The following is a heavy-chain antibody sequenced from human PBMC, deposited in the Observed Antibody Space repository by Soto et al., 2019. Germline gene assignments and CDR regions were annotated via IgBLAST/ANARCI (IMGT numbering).Heavy chain of an antibody. CDR3: ANFYSGGYSTY. J-gene: IGHJ4*02. CDR1: GFTLSYYW. V-gene: IGHV3-74*01. D-gene: IGHD1-26*01. CDR2: INSDGSAT. Sequence: QPGGSLRLSCTASGFTLSYYWMHWVRQAPGKGLVWVSRINSDGSATNYADSVKGRFTISRDNAKNTLYLEMNSLRAEDTAVYYCANFYSGGYSTYWGQGTLVTVSS.